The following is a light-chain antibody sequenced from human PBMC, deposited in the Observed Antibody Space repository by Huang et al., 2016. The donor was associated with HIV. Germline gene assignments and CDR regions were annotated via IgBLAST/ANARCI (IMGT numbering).Light chain of an antibody. CDR2: LGS. Sequence: IVMTQSPLSLPVTPGEPASISCRSSQSLLRSNGYPYLDWYLQRPGQSPQLLIYLGSKRASVVPDRFSGSASGTNFTLKVSRVEADDLGTYYCMQGLQTPGVTFGPGTKVDFK. J-gene: IGKJ3*01. CDR3: MQGLQTPGVT. CDR1: QSLLRSNGYPY. V-gene: IGKV2-28*01.